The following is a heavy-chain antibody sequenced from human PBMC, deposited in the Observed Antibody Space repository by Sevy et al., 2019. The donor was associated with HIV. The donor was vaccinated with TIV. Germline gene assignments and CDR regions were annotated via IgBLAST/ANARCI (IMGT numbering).Heavy chain of an antibody. Sequence: GGYLRLSCAASGFTFSSYSMNWVRQAPGKGLEWVSSISSSSSYIYYADSVKGRFTISRDNAKNSLYLQMNSLRAEDTAVYYCARDVMEMATIPFDYWGQGTLVTVSS. J-gene: IGHJ4*02. CDR2: ISSSSSYI. D-gene: IGHD5-12*01. CDR3: ARDVMEMATIPFDY. V-gene: IGHV3-21*01. CDR1: GFTFSSYS.